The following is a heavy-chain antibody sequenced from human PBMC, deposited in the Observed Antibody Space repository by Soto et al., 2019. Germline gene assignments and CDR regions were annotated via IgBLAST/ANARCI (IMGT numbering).Heavy chain of an antibody. CDR1: GGSIDNYY. CDR2: IYYSGST. V-gene: IGHV4-59*01. CDR3: ARGWIRYFDWPPGFDP. J-gene: IGHJ5*02. Sequence: SETLSLTCTVSGGSIDNYYWSWIRQPPGKGLEWIGYIYYSGSTKYNPSLKSRVTISADTSKNQFFLKLSSVTAADTAVYYCARGWIRYFDWPPGFDPWGQGTRVTVSS. D-gene: IGHD3-9*01.